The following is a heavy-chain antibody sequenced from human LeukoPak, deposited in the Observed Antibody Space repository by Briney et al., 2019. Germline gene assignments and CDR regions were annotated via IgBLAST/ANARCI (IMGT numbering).Heavy chain of an antibody. J-gene: IGHJ5*02. CDR3: ARCQDIVVVPAAIGVPRNWFDP. CDR1: GGSFSGYY. CDR2: INHSGST. V-gene: IGHV4-34*01. Sequence: SETLSLTCAVYGGSFSGYYWSWIRQPPGKGLEWIGEINHSGSTNYNPSLKSRVTISVDTSKNQFSLKLSSVTAADTAVYYCARCQDIVVVPAAIGVPRNWFDPWGQGTLVIVSS. D-gene: IGHD2-2*01.